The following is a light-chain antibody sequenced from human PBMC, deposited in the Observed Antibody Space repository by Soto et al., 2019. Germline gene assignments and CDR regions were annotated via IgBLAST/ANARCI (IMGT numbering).Light chain of an antibody. CDR2: RTS. V-gene: IGKV3-15*01. CDR3: LQDYNYPPS. CDR1: QSISSN. J-gene: IGKJ4*01. Sequence: EIVMTQSPATLSVSPGERATLSCRASQSISSNLAWYQQKPGQAPRLLMFRTSSRATGFPARFSGSGSGTEFNLTISSLQPEDFATYFCLQDYNYPPSFGGGTKVEI.